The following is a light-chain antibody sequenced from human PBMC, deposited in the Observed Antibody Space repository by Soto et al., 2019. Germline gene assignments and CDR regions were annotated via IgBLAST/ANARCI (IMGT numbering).Light chain of an antibody. CDR1: QSVNSN. V-gene: IGKV3-15*01. Sequence: EIVMTQSPATLSLSPGERATVSCRASQSVNSNLAWYQQKPGQSPRLLIHGASTRSTGIPARFSGSGSGTEFTLTLSSLQSEDFAVYYCQQYQNWPPWTFDQGTKVEI. CDR3: QQYQNWPPWT. J-gene: IGKJ1*01. CDR2: GAS.